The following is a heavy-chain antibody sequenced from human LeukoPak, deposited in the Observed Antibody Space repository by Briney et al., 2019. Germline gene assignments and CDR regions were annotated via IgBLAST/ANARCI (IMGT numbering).Heavy chain of an antibody. Sequence: GASVKVSCKASGYTFTSYYMHWVRQAPGQGLEWMGIISPSGGSTSYAQKFQSRVTMTRDTSTSTVYMELSSLRSEDTAVYYCARAEEMATITDYWGQGTLVTVSS. J-gene: IGHJ4*02. D-gene: IGHD5-24*01. CDR3: ARAEEMATITDY. CDR1: GYTFTSYY. V-gene: IGHV1-46*01. CDR2: ISPSGGST.